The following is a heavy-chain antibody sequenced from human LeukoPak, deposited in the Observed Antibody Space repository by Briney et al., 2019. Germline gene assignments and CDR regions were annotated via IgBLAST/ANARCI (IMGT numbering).Heavy chain of an antibody. CDR2: ISGSGGST. Sequence: GGSLRLSWAATGFTFSSHAMSWVRQAPGKGLEWVSAISGSGGSTSYADSVKGRFTISRDNSKNTLYLQMNSLRAEDTAVYYCAKKFRGDYGDYDYWGQGTLVTISS. J-gene: IGHJ4*02. D-gene: IGHD4-17*01. V-gene: IGHV3-23*01. CDR1: GFTFSSHA. CDR3: AKKFRGDYGDYDY.